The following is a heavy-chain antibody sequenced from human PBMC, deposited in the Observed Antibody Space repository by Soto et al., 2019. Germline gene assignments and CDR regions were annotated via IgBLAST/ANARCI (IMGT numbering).Heavy chain of an antibody. Sequence: GESLKISCKGSGYSFTSYWISWVRQMPGKGLEWMGRIDPSDSYTNYSPSFQGHVTISADKSISTAYLQWSSLKASDTAMYYCARQIGYSSTYYYYYGMDVWGQGTTVTVSS. D-gene: IGHD6-13*01. CDR2: IDPSDSYT. CDR1: GYSFTSYW. J-gene: IGHJ6*02. CDR3: ARQIGYSSTYYYYYGMDV. V-gene: IGHV5-10-1*01.